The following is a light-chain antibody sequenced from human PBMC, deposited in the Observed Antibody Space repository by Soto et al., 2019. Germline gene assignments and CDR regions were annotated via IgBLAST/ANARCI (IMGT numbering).Light chain of an antibody. J-gene: IGKJ2*01. CDR1: QNINNW. CDR2: KTS. CDR3: QEYNTYPYT. V-gene: IGKV1-5*03. Sequence: DFQLTQSPSTLSASVGDRITITCRASQNINNWLAWYQQKPGKAPKLLIYKTSSLESGVPSRFSGSGSGTEFTLTISSLQPDDFATYYCQEYNTYPYTFGQGTSLEIK.